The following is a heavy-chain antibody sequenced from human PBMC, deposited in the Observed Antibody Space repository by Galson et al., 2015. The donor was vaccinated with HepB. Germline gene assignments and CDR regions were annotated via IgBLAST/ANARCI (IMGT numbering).Heavy chain of an antibody. D-gene: IGHD1-26*01. CDR3: ARQSGGSYYGALDY. J-gene: IGHJ4*02. CDR2: IIPILGIA. Sequence: SVKVSCKPSGGTFSSYAISWVRQAPGQGLEWMGRIIPILGIANYAQKFQGRVTITADKSTSTAYMELSSLRSEDTAVYYCARQSGGSYYGALDYWGQGTLVTVSS. CDR1: GGTFSSYA. V-gene: IGHV1-69*04.